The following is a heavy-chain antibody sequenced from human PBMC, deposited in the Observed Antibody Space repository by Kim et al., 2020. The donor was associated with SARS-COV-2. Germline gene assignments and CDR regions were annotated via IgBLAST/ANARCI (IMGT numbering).Heavy chain of an antibody. CDR3: VADVPTPLSQTDS. V-gene: IGHV3-15*01. CDR1: GFTFSDAW. Sequence: GGSLRLSCAASGFTFSDAWMSWVRQNSGKGLEWIGRMYSRGAGRATEYAAPAKGRFIISRDDSKNTLYLQMNSLKIEGTSVYYCVADVPTPLSQTDSWGRGTLGAGAS. CDR2: MYSRGAGRAT. D-gene: IGHD3-16*02. J-gene: IGHJ4*02.